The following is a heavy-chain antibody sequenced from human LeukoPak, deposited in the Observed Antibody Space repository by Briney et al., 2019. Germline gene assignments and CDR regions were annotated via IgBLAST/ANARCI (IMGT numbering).Heavy chain of an antibody. CDR1: GGTFSSYA. V-gene: IGHV1-69*05. CDR2: IIPIFGTA. J-gene: IGHJ6*03. CDR3: ASFGSGSYYNYYYYMDV. Sequence: SVKVSCKASGGTFSSYAISWVRQAPGQGLEWMGRIIPIFGTANYAQKVQGRVTITTDESTSTAYMELSSLRSEDTAEYYCASFGSGSYYNYYYYMDVWGKGTTVTVSS. D-gene: IGHD3-10*01.